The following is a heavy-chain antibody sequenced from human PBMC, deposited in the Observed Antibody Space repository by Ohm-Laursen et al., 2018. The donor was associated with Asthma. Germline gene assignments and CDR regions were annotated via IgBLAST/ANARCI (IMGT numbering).Heavy chain of an antibody. D-gene: IGHD2-21*01. CDR3: ARKHILILSPYYYYGMDV. CDR2: ISYDGGNK. J-gene: IGHJ6*02. Sequence: SLRLSCAASGFTFGDYGMHWVRQALGKGLEWVTVISYDGGNKYYADSVEGRFTISRDNSENTLYLQMNSLRAEDTAVYYCARKHILILSPYYYYGMDVWGQGTTVTVSS. CDR1: GFTFGDYG. V-gene: IGHV3-30*03.